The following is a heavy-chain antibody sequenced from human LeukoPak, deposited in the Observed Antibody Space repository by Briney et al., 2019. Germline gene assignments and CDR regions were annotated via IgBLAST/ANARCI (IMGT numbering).Heavy chain of an antibody. J-gene: IGHJ4*02. CDR3: ARVGGDYLSFDY. CDR2: IYHSGST. D-gene: IGHD4-17*01. Sequence: PSETLSLTCTVSGGSISSGGYYWSWIRQPPRKGLEWIGYIYHSGSTYYNPSLKSRVTISVDRSKNQFSLKLSSVTAADTAVYYCARVGGDYLSFDYWGQGTLVTVSS. CDR1: GGSISSGGYY. V-gene: IGHV4-30-2*01.